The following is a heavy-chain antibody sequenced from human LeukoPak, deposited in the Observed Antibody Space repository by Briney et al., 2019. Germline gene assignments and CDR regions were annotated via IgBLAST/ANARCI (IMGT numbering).Heavy chain of an antibody. Sequence: SETLSLTCAVYGGSFSGYYWSWIRQPPGKGLEWIGEINHSGSTNYNPSLKSRVTISVDTSKNQFSLKLSSVTAADTAVYYCARDFTIFGVVHYYFDYWGQGTLVTVSS. CDR1: GGSFSGYY. CDR3: ARDFTIFGVVHYYFDY. J-gene: IGHJ4*02. V-gene: IGHV4-34*01. CDR2: INHSGST. D-gene: IGHD3-3*01.